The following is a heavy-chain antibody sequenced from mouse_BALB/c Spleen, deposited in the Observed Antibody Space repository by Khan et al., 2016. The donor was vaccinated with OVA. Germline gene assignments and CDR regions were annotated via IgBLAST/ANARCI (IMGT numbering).Heavy chain of an antibody. D-gene: IGHD2-10*01. CDR2: INTYTGES. V-gene: IGHV9-3-1*01. J-gene: IGHJ4*01. CDR3: ARPPYFSYTLDY. Sequence: QIQLVQSGPELKKPGETVKISCKASGYTFTNYGMNWVKQSPGKALKWMGWINTYTGESTYADDFKGRFAFSLETSATTAYLQINNLKNEDTATYCGARPPYFSYTLDYWGQGTSVTVSS. CDR1: GYTFTNYG.